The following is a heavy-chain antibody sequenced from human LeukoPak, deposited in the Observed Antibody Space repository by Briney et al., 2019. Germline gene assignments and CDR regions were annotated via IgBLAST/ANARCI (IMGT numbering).Heavy chain of an antibody. J-gene: IGHJ4*02. CDR3: AKVYSSSWYDYFDY. CDR2: ISGSGGST. CDR1: GFTFNSYA. V-gene: IGHV3-23*01. Sequence: PGGSLRLSCAASGFTFNSYAMSWVRQAPGKGLEWVSAISGSGGSTYYADSVKGRFTVSRDNSKNTLYLQMNSLRAEDTAVYYCAKVYSSSWYDYFDYWGQGTLVTVSS. D-gene: IGHD6-13*01.